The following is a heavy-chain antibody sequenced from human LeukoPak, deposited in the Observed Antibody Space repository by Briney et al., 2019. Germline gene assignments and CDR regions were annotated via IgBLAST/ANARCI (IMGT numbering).Heavy chain of an antibody. CDR3: ARVKVRVVAAIGWFDP. J-gene: IGHJ5*02. CDR1: GFTVSSNY. D-gene: IGHD2-15*01. CDR2: ISSSGSTI. V-gene: IGHV3-11*04. Sequence: PGGSLRLSCAASGFTVSSNYMSWVRQAPGKGLEWVSYISSSGSTIYYADSVKGRFTISRDNAKNSLYLQMNSLRAEDTAVYYCARVKVRVVAAIGWFDPWGQGTLVTVSS.